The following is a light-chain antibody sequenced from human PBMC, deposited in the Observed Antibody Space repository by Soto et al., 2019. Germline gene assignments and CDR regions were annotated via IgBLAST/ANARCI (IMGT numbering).Light chain of an antibody. Sequence: IQLTQSPSSLSASVGDRVTITCRASQDISGYLVWYQQKPGKAPKLLIYAASTLQSGVPSRFSGSESETDFTLTISSLQPEDFATYYCQQLNSYPLTFGGGTKVEIK. CDR3: QQLNSYPLT. V-gene: IGKV1-9*01. J-gene: IGKJ4*01. CDR2: AAS. CDR1: QDISGY.